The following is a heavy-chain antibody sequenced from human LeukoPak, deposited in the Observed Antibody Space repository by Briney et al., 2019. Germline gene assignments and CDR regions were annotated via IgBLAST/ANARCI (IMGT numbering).Heavy chain of an antibody. D-gene: IGHD2-2*01. CDR1: GFTFSTYG. CDR2: ISGSGGST. Sequence: GGSLRLSCAASGFTFSTYGMSWVRQAPGKGLEWVSAISGSGGSTYYADSVKGRFTISRDNSKNTLYLQMNSLRAEDTAVYYCAKDLVATLRGAFDIWGQGTMVTVSS. J-gene: IGHJ3*02. V-gene: IGHV3-23*01. CDR3: AKDLVATLRGAFDI.